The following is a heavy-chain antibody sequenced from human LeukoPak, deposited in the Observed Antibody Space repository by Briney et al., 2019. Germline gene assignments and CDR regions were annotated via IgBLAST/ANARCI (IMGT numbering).Heavy chain of an antibody. CDR3: ARDEAYSNYGVFDY. Sequence: GGSLRLSCVASGFTFSSSWMTWVRQAPGMGLEGVANIKADGTGKYYVDSVRGRFSISRDNAKNSLYLELNSLRAEDTAVYYCARDEAYSNYGVFDYWGQGTLVTVSS. J-gene: IGHJ4*02. D-gene: IGHD4-11*01. CDR2: IKADGTGK. CDR1: GFTFSSSW. V-gene: IGHV3-7*01.